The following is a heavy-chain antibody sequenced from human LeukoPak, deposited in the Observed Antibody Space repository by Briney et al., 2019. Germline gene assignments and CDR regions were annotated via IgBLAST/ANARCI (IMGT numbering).Heavy chain of an antibody. Sequence: PSETLSLTCAVYGGSFSGYYWSWIRQPPGKGLEWIGEINHSGSTNYNPSLKSRVTISVDTSKNQFSLKLSSVTAADTAVYYCARASGRIAAAGKRRAFDIWGQGTMVTVSS. V-gene: IGHV4-34*01. J-gene: IGHJ3*02. CDR2: INHSGST. CDR1: GGSFSGYY. D-gene: IGHD6-13*01. CDR3: ARASGRIAAAGKRRAFDI.